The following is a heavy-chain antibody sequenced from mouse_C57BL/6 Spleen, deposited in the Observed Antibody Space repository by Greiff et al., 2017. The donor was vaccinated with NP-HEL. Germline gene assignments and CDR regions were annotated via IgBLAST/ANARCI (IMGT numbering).Heavy chain of an antibody. V-gene: IGHV1-15*01. D-gene: IGHD1-1*01. J-gene: IGHJ2*01. Sequence: VQLQQSGAELVRPGASVTLSCKASGYTFTDYEMHWVKQTPVHGLEWIGAIDPETGGTAYNQKFKGQAILTADKSSSTAYMELRSLTSEDSAVYYCTRSRYYDYWGQGTTLTVSS. CDR1: GYTFTDYE. CDR3: TRSRYYDY. CDR2: IDPETGGT.